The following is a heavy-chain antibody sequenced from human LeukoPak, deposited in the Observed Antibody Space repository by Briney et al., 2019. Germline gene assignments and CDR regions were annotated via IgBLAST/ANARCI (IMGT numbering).Heavy chain of an antibody. V-gene: IGHV3-23*01. CDR1: GFTFSSYA. D-gene: IGHD5-18*01. CDR3: ARGFRDTAMFLDY. Sequence: PGRSLRLSCAASGFTFSSYAMSWVRQAPGEGLEWVSAISGSGGSTYYADSVKGRFTISRDNSKNTLYLQMNSLRAEDTAVYYCARGFRDTAMFLDYWGQGTLVTVSS. J-gene: IGHJ4*01. CDR2: ISGSGGST.